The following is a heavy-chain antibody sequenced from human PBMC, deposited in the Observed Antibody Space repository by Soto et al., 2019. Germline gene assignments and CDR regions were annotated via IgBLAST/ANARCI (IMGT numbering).Heavy chain of an antibody. Sequence: QVQLQESGPGLVKPSETLSLTCTVSGGSVSSGSYYWSWIRQPPGKGLEWIGYIYYSGSTNYNPSLKSRVTISVDTSKNQFSRKLSSVTAADTAVYYCARRVVPLGLDYWGQGNLVTVSS. D-gene: IGHD2-15*01. V-gene: IGHV4-61*01. CDR2: IYYSGST. CDR1: GGSVSSGSYY. CDR3: ARRVVPLGLDY. J-gene: IGHJ4*02.